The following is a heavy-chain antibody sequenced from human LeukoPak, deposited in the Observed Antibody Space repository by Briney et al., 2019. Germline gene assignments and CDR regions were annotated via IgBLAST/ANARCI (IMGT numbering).Heavy chain of an antibody. CDR3: ARKDYGDYGMDV. Sequence: SETLSLTCTVSGGSISSSSYYWGWLRQPPGRGLEWIGSIYYSGSTYYNPSLKSRVTISVDTSKNQFSLKLSSVTAADTAVYYCARKDYGDYGMDVWGKGTTVTVSS. J-gene: IGHJ6*04. D-gene: IGHD4-17*01. CDR2: IYYSGST. V-gene: IGHV4-39*01. CDR1: GGSISSSSYY.